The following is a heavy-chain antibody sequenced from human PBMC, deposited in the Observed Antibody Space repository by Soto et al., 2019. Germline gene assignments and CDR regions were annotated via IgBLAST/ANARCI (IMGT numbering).Heavy chain of an antibody. D-gene: IGHD3-10*01. V-gene: IGHV4-34*01. Sequence: QVQLQQWGAGLLKPSETLSLTCAVYGGSFSGYYWSWIRQPPGKGLEWIGEINHSGSTNYNPSLKSRVTISVDTSKNQFSLKLSSVTAADTAVYSCARRVAGYGSGSYNYWGQGTLVTVSS. CDR1: GGSFSGYY. J-gene: IGHJ4*02. CDR2: INHSGST. CDR3: ARRVAGYGSGSYNY.